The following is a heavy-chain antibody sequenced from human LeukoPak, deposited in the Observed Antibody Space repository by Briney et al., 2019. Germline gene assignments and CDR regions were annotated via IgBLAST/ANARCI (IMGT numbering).Heavy chain of an antibody. CDR1: GFTFSSYA. J-gene: IGHJ3*02. CDR2: ISYDGSNK. Sequence: GGSLRLSCAASGFTFSSYAMHWVRQAPGKGLEWVAVISYDGSNKYYADSVKSRFTISGDKSKNTLYLQMNSLRPEDTAFYYCARGPGPIAGAKNPFDIWGQGTMVTVSS. V-gene: IGHV3-30*01. CDR3: ARGPGPIAGAKNPFDI. D-gene: IGHD1-26*01.